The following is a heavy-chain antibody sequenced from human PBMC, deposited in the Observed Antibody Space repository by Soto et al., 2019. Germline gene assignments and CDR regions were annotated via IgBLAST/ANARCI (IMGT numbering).Heavy chain of an antibody. Sequence: QVQLQESGPGLVKPSQTLSLTCTVSGGPISSGGYYWSWIRQHPGKGLEWIGYIYYSGSTYYNPSLKSRVTISVDTSKNQFSLKLSSVTAADTAVYYCARRGRYGRLEDPNFDYWGQGTLVTVSS. J-gene: IGHJ4*02. D-gene: IGHD4-17*01. V-gene: IGHV4-31*03. CDR2: IYYSGST. CDR1: GGPISSGGYY. CDR3: ARRGRYGRLEDPNFDY.